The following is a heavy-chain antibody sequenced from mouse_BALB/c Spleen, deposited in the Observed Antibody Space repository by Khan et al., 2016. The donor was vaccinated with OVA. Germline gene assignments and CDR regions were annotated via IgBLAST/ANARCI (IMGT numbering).Heavy chain of an antibody. Sequence: EVELVESGGGLVQPGGSRKLSCAASGFTFIDYGMAWVRQTPGKGPEWIAFISSVAYSIYYADTVTGRFTISRENAKNTLYLERRSLRSDDTAMYYCARGGFAYWGRGTLVTVSA. CDR3: ARGGFAY. CDR1: GFTFIDYG. V-gene: IGHV5-15*02. CDR2: ISSVAYSI. J-gene: IGHJ3*01.